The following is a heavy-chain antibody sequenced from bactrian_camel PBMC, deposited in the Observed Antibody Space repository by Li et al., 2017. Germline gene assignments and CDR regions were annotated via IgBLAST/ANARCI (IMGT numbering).Heavy chain of an antibody. D-gene: IGHD1*01. CDR3: GYGTDYNYWRIY. CDR2: IYTSDGTT. V-gene: IGHV3S2*01. Sequence: VQLVESGGGLVQPGGSLRLSCVGSGFTFGIASTMTWVRQAPGKELEWVSSIYTSDGTTNSADPVKGRFAISRDSAKNTLYLQLNSLKFEDTAMYYCGYGTDYNYWRIYCGQGTQVTVS. J-gene: IGHJ4*01. CDR1: GFTFGIAST.